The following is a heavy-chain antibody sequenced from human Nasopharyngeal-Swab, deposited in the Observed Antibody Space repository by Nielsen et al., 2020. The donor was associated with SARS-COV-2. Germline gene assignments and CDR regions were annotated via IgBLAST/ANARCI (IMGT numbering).Heavy chain of an antibody. V-gene: IGHV4-39*01. CDR2: MYHSGAT. Sequence: SETLSLTCTVSGGSMSSFAFDSYWAWIRQPPGMGLEWIGSMYHSGATYTNPSLKSRVTLSVDTSTNKFSLNLSSVTAADTAVYYCARWSSSSIKFDYWGQGTLVSASS. J-gene: IGHJ4*02. D-gene: IGHD3-3*01. CDR3: ARWSSSSIKFDY. CDR1: GGSMSSFAFDSY.